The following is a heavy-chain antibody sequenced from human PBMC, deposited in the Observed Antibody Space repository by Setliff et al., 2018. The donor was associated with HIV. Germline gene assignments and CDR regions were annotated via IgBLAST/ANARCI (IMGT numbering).Heavy chain of an antibody. J-gene: IGHJ5*02. Sequence: VKVSCKASGYTFTDYAMNWVRQAPGQGLEWMGWINTQTGSPTYAQAFTGRFVFSVDTSVTTAYLQISGLKADDTAIYYCARALYGDYGGDLNWLDPWGQGTLVTVPS. V-gene: IGHV7-4-1*02. D-gene: IGHD4-17*01. CDR2: INTQTGSP. CDR3: ARALYGDYGGDLNWLDP. CDR1: GYTFTDYA.